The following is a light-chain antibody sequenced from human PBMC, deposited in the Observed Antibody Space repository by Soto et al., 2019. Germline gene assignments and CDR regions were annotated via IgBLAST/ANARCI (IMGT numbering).Light chain of an antibody. CDR3: QQYKSYFLS. V-gene: IGKV1-5*01. CDR2: DAS. CDR1: ERISGW. J-gene: IGKJ4*01. Sequence: DIQMTQSPSTLSASVGDIVTITCRASERISGWLAWYQQKPGKAPKLLIYDASSLESGVPSRFSGSGSGTEFTLTISSLQPDDVGSYHCQQYKSYFLSFGGGTKVQIK.